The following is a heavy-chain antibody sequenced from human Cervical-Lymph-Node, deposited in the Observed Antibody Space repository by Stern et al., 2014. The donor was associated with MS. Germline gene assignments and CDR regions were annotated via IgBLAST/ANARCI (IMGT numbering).Heavy chain of an antibody. CDR3: ASGGSFFFDY. CDR1: GGSISSSSYY. D-gene: IGHD2-15*01. J-gene: IGHJ4*02. V-gene: IGHV4-39*01. Sequence: QLQLQESGPGLVKPSEPLSLTCTVSGGSISSSSYYWGWIRQPPGKGLEWIGSIYYSGSTYYNPSLKSRVPLSVDTSKTHFSLKLSSVTAADTAVYYCASGGSFFFDYWGQGTLVTVSS. CDR2: IYYSGST.